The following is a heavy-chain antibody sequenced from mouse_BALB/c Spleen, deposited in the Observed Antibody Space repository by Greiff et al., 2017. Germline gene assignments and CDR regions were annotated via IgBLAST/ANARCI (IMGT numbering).Heavy chain of an antibody. CDR1: GYSFTGYY. V-gene: IGHV1S34*01. CDR2: ISCYNGAT. D-gene: IGHD2-14*01. Sequence: LVKTGASVKISCKASGYSFTGYYMHWVKQSHGKSLEWIGYISCYNGATSYNQKFKGKATFTVDTSSSTAYMQFNSLTSEDSAVYYCAKENRYDYAMDYWGQGTSVTVSS. CDR3: AKENRYDYAMDY. J-gene: IGHJ4*01.